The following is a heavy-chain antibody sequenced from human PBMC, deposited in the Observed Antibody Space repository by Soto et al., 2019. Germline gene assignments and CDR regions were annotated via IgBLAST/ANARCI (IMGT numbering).Heavy chain of an antibody. CDR3: ARESRIVGATDY. CDR2: INPNSGGT. D-gene: IGHD1-26*01. J-gene: IGHJ4*02. V-gene: IGHV1-2*02. Sequence: ASVKVSCKASGYTFTGYYMHWVRQAPGQGLEWMGWINPNSGGTNYAQKFQGRVTMTRDTSISTAYMELSRLRSDDTAVYHCARESRIVGATDYWGQGTLVTVSS. CDR1: GYTFTGYY.